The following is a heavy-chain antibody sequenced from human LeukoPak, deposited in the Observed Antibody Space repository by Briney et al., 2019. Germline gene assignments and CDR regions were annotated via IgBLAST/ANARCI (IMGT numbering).Heavy chain of an antibody. Sequence: PGRSLRLSCAASGFTFSSYAMHWVRQAPGKGLEWVGRIKSKTDGGTTDYAAPVKGRFTISRDDSKNTLYLQMNSLKTEDTAVYYCTTEFWNYKSRYFDYWGQGTLVTVSS. CDR1: GFTFSSYA. D-gene: IGHD1-7*01. CDR2: IKSKTDGGTT. CDR3: TTEFWNYKSRYFDY. V-gene: IGHV3-15*01. J-gene: IGHJ4*02.